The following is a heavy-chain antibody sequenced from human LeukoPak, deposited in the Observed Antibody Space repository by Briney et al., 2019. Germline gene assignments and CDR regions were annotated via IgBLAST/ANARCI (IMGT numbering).Heavy chain of an antibody. CDR2: TSYDGSAQ. D-gene: IGHD1-7*01. V-gene: IGHV3-30*18. Sequence: PGRSLRLSCAASGFSFSTYGMHWVRQAPGKGLEWVAVTSYDGSAQYYVDSVKGRFTISRDNSKNTLYLQMNSLRAEDTAAYYCAKDNWDYVGPNWFDPWGQGTLVTVSS. J-gene: IGHJ5*02. CDR1: GFSFSTYG. CDR3: AKDNWDYVGPNWFDP.